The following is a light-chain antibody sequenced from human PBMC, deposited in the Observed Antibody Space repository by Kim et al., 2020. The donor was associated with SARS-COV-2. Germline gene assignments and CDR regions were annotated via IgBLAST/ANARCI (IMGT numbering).Light chain of an antibody. CDR3: QQYNHWYS. J-gene: IGKJ2*03. V-gene: IGKV3-15*01. CDR1: QGVSHN. CDR2: GAS. Sequence: EVVMTQSPATLPVSLGETATLFRRASQGVSHNLAWYQQKPGQAPRLLIYGASTRATDIPARFTGSGSGTEFTLTISSLQSEDFAVYFCQQYNHWYSFGQGTKLEI.